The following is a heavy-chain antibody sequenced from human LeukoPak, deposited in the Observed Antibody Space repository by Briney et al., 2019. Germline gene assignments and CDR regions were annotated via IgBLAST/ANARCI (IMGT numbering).Heavy chain of an antibody. Sequence: WGFLRLFCTVSWVTVSRHSQGWVRQAPGKGLGWVSFIYSDNTHYSDSVKGRFTISRDNSKNTLYLQMNSLRAEDTAVYYCARRAGAYSHPYDYWGQGTLVTVSS. CDR2: IYSDNT. D-gene: IGHD4/OR15-4a*01. CDR1: WVTVSRHS. V-gene: IGHV3-53*01. CDR3: ARRAGAYSHPYDY. J-gene: IGHJ4*02.